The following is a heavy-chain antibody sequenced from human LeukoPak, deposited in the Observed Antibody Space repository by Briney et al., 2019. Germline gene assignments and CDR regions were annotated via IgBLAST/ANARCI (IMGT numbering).Heavy chain of an antibody. CDR2: SSWNSGTI. D-gene: IGHD1/OR15-1a*01. CDR3: AKDLAVGTSPRVYAFDV. CDR1: GFTFSDYA. J-gene: IGHJ3*01. V-gene: IGHV3-9*01. Sequence: PGGSLRLSCAASGFTFSDYAMHWVRQVPGEGLEWVGGSSWNSGTIAYGESVKGRATISRDNARNSLYLEVNSLRVEDTALYYCAKDLAVGTSPRVYAFDVWGQGSLVTVSS.